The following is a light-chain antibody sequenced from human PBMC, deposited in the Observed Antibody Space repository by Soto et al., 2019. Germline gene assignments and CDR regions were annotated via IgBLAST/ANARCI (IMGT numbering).Light chain of an antibody. J-gene: IGKJ5*01. CDR1: QSVSSNF. CDR2: DAS. CDR3: QQYRSLIT. V-gene: IGKV3-20*01. Sequence: EIVVTQSPGTLSLSPGERATVSRRASQSVSSNFLAWYQEKPGHAPXXLIYDASSRATGIPDRFSGSGSGTDFTLTINRLEPEDSAVYYCQQYRSLITFGQGTRLEIK.